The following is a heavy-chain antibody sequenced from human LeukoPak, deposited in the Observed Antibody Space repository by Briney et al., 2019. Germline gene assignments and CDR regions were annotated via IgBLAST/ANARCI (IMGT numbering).Heavy chain of an antibody. CDR1: GFTFSSYA. D-gene: IGHD3-22*01. Sequence: GGSLRLSCAASGFTFSSYAMHWVRQAPGKGLEWVAVISYDGSNKYYADSVKGRFTISRDNSKNTLYLQMNSLRAEDTAVYYCARAGMIVAGGQGTLVTVSS. J-gene: IGHJ4*02. V-gene: IGHV3-30*04. CDR3: ARAGMIVA. CDR2: ISYDGSNK.